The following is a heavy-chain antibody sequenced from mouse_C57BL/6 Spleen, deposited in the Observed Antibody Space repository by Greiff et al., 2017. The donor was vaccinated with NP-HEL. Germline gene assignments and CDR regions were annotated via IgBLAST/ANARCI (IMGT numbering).Heavy chain of an antibody. CDR1: GYTFTDYE. CDR2: IDPETGGT. J-gene: IGHJ2*01. D-gene: IGHD2-4*01. CDR3: TRRRDYDERSFDY. Sequence: QVHVKQSGAELVRPGASVTLSCKASGYTFTDYEMHWVKQTPVHGLEWIGAIDPETGGTAYNQKFKGKAKLTADKSSSTAYMELSSLTSEDSAVYYCTRRRDYDERSFDYWGQGTTLTVSS. V-gene: IGHV1-15*01.